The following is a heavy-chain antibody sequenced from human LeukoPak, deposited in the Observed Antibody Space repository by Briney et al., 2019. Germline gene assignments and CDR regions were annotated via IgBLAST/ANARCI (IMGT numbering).Heavy chain of an antibody. CDR1: GFTFSSYA. CDR2: ISYDGSNK. J-gene: IGHJ4*02. V-gene: IGHV3-30-3*01. D-gene: IGHD3-22*01. Sequence: QPGRSLRLSCAASGFTFSSYAMHWVRQAPGKGLEWVAVISYDGSNKYYADSVKGRFTISRDNSKNTLYLQMNSLRAEDTAVYYCARDPNHYYDSSGYFDYWGQGTLVTVSS. CDR3: ARDPNHYYDSSGYFDY.